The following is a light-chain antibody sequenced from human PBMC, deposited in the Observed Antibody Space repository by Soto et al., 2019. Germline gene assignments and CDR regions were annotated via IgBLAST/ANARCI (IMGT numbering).Light chain of an antibody. J-gene: IGKJ1*01. CDR2: GVS. CDR3: QQFQSSIRT. V-gene: IGKV3-20*01. Sequence: EIVMTQSPATPYLSSGERATLSCRASQSVSRNLAWYQQKPGQAPRLLIYGVSGRATGIPDRFSVSGSGTDFTLTISGLETEDFAVYVGQQFQSSIRTFCQGTKVDIK. CDR1: QSVSRN.